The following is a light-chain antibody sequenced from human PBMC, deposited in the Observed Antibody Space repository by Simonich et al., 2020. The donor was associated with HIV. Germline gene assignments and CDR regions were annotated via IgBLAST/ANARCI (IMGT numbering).Light chain of an antibody. J-gene: IGKJ2*01. V-gene: IGKV1-5*03. Sequence: DIQMTQSPSSLSASVGDRVTITCRASQSISSWLAWYKQKPGKAPKHLIYKASSLESGVPSRFSGSGSGTEFTLTISSLQPDDFATYYCQQTYSTPYTFGRGTKLEIK. CDR2: KAS. CDR3: QQTYSTPYT. CDR1: QSISSW.